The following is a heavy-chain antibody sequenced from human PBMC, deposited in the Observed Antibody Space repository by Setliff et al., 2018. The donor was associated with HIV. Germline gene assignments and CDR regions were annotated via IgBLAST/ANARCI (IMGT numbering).Heavy chain of an antibody. CDR1: GFIARSTY. J-gene: IGHJ1*01. CDR2: IYGGGGT. D-gene: IGHD2-2*01. V-gene: IGHV3-66*02. Sequence: GGSLRLSCAASGFIARSTYMSWVRQAPGKGLEWVSVIYGGGGTYYTDSVKGRFTMSRDNSKNTLYLQMNSLRAEDTAVYYCARDRAVCSLSSCPPEYFQRWGQGTLVTVSS. CDR3: ARDRAVCSLSSCPPEYFQR.